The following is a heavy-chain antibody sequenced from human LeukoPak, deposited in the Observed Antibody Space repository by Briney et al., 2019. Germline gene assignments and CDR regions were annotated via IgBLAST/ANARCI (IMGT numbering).Heavy chain of an antibody. Sequence: PSETLSLTCTVSGGSISSHYWNWIRQPPGKGLEWTGYIYYSGSTNYNPSLKSRVTISVDTSKSQFSLTLSSVTTADTAVYYCARRAEMTALGLGNWFDPWGQGILVIVSS. D-gene: IGHD2-21*02. CDR1: GGSISSHY. J-gene: IGHJ5*02. V-gene: IGHV4-59*11. CDR3: ARRAEMTALGLGNWFDP. CDR2: IYYSGST.